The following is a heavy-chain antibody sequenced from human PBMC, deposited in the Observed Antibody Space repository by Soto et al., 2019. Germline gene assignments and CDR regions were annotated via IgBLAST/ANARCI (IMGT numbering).Heavy chain of an antibody. Sequence: EVQLVESGGDLVQPGGSLRLSCEASGFTFSSHFMTWVRQAPGKGLEWVANIKQRGDEEFYVASVKGRFTISRDNAKNSLDLQMDSLRVEDTAVYYCAREGLVGGVYDAADVWGQGTLVIVSS. CDR3: AREGLVGGVYDAADV. J-gene: IGHJ3*01. D-gene: IGHD1-26*01. V-gene: IGHV3-7*01. CDR1: GFTFSSHF. CDR2: IKQRGDEE.